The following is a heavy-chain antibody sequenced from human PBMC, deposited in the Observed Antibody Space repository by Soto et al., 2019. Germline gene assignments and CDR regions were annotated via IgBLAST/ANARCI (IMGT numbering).Heavy chain of an antibody. Sequence: TSETLSLTCAVYGGSFSGYYWSWIRQPPGKGLEWIGEINHSGSTNYNPSLKSRVTISVDTSKNQFSLKLSSVTAADTAVYYCARGGIAVPGTGPSFDYWGQGTLVTVSS. D-gene: IGHD6-19*01. CDR2: INHSGST. CDR1: GGSFSGYY. CDR3: ARGGIAVPGTGPSFDY. J-gene: IGHJ4*02. V-gene: IGHV4-34*01.